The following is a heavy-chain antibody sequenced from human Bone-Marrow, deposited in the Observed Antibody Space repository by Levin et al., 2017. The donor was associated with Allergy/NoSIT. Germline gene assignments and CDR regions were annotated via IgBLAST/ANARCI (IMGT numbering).Heavy chain of an antibody. V-gene: IGHV1-18*01. CDR2: ISAYNGNT. D-gene: IGHD1-26*01. J-gene: IGHJ4*02. CDR3: AREVVVGAFLLY. Sequence: GESLKISCKASGYTFTSYGISWVRQAPGQGLEWMGWISAYNGNTNYAQKLQGRVTMTTDTSTSTAYMELRSLRSDDTAVYYCAREVVVGAFLLYWGQGTLVTVSS. CDR1: GYTFTSYG.